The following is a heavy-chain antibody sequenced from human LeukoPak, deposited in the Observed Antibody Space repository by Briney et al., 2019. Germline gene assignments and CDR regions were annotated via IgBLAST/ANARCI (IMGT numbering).Heavy chain of an antibody. D-gene: IGHD6-6*01. V-gene: IGHV3-53*01. CDR3: ASRSIQKGNFDY. Sequence: GGSLRLSCTVSGFTVSSNSMSWVRQAPGRGLEWVSFIYSDNTHYSDSVKGRFTISRDNSKNTLYLQMNSLRAEDTAVYYCASRSIQKGNFDYWGQGTLVTVSS. CDR2: IYSDNT. J-gene: IGHJ4*02. CDR1: GFTVSSNS.